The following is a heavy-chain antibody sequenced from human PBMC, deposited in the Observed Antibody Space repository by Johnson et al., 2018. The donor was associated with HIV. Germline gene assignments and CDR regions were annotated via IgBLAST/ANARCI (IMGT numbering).Heavy chain of an antibody. V-gene: IGHV3-7*03. CDR3: ARVAQSIAARPEAFDI. Sequence: EKLVESGGGLVQPGGSLRLSCAASGFTFSSYAMHWVRQAPGKGLEWVANIKQDGSEKYYVDSVKGRFTISRDNAKNSLDLEMNSLRAEDTAVYYCARVAQSIAARPEAFDIWGQGTMVTVSS. D-gene: IGHD6-6*01. CDR2: IKQDGSEK. J-gene: IGHJ3*02. CDR1: GFTFSSYA.